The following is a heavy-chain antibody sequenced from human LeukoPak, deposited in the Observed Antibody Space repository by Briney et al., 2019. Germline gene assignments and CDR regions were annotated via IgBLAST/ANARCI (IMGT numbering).Heavy chain of an antibody. CDR3: ATVFFGSGMGKGAFDI. V-gene: IGHV1-24*01. CDR2: FDPEDGET. J-gene: IGHJ3*02. Sequence: GASVKVSCKVSGYTLTELSMHWVRQAPGKGLEWMGGFDPEDGETIYAQKFQGRVTMTEDTSTDTAYMELSSLRSEDTAVYYCATVFFGSGMGKGAFDIWGQGTMVTVSS. CDR1: GYTLTELS. D-gene: IGHD3-10*01.